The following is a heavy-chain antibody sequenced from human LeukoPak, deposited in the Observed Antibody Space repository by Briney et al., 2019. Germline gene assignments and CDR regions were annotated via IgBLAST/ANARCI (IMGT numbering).Heavy chain of an antibody. V-gene: IGHV4-34*01. CDR3: ARGTVRDIVVVPAAIPFDY. J-gene: IGHJ4*02. CDR1: GGSFSGYY. CDR2: INHSGST. D-gene: IGHD2-2*02. Sequence: SETLSLTCAVSGGSFSGYYWSWIRQPPGKGLEWIGEINHSGSTNYNPSLKSRVTISVDTSKNQFSLKLSSVTAADTAVYYCARGTVRDIVVVPAAIPFDYWGQGTLVTVSS.